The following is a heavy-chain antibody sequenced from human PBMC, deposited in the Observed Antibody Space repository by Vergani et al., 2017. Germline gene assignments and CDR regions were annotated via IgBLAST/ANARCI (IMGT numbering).Heavy chain of an antibody. CDR2: IYYSGCT. V-gene: IGHV4-31*03. D-gene: IGHD6-13*01. CDR1: GGSISSGGYY. Sequence: QVQLQESGPGLVKPSQTLSLTCTVSGGSISSGGYYWSWIRQHPGKGLEWIGYIYYSGCTYYNPSLKSRVTISVDTSKNQFSLELSSVTAADTAVYYCAGDRWGSSITGSYYYYYRGVGGRGTTVTVSS. J-gene: IGHJ6*03. CDR3: AGDRWGSSITGSYYYYYRGV.